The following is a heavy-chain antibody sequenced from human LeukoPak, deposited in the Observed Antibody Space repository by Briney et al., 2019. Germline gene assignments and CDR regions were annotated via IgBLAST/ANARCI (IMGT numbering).Heavy chain of an antibody. D-gene: IGHD1-26*01. CDR1: GFTFSSYA. CDR3: ARDHPSGSFDY. CDR2: ISYDGSNK. J-gene: IGHJ4*02. V-gene: IGHV3-30*01. Sequence: PGGSLRLSCAASGFTFSSYAMHWVRQAPGKGLEWVAVISYDGSNKYYADSVKGRFTISRDNSKNTLYLQMNSLRAEDTAVYYCARDHPSGSFDYWGQGTLVTVSS.